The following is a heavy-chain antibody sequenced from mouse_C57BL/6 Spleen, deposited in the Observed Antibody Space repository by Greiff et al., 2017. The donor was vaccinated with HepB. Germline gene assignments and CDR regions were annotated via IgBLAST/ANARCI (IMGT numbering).Heavy chain of an antibody. V-gene: IGHV1-50*01. CDR3: ASGAAP. J-gene: IGHJ3*01. CDR1: GYTFTSYW. Sequence: QVQLQQPGAELVKPGASVKLSCKASGYTFTSYWMQWVKQRPGQGLEWIGEIDPSDSYTNYNQKFKGKATLTVDTSSSTAYMQLSSLTSEDSAVYYCASGAAPWGQGTLVTVS. CDR2: IDPSDSYT.